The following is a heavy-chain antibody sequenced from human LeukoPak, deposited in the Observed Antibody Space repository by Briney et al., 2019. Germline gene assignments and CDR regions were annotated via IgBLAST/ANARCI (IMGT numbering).Heavy chain of an antibody. Sequence: QPGGSLRLSCAASGFSFTTYWMSWVRQAPGKGLEWVANIKQDGTKKYYVDSVKGRFTISRDNAKNSLYLQMNSLRVEDTAVYYCAKLAKYFYGSETYYFFEHWGQGTPVTASS. CDR2: IKQDGTKK. CDR3: AKLAKYFYGSETYYFFEH. CDR1: GFSFTTYW. J-gene: IGHJ4*02. D-gene: IGHD3-10*01. V-gene: IGHV3-7*01.